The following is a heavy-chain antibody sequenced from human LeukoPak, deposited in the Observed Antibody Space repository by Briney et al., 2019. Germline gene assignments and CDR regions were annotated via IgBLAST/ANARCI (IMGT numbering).Heavy chain of an antibody. V-gene: IGHV1-2*02. CDR1: GYTFTGYY. J-gene: IGHJ6*03. Sequence: GASVKVSCKASGYTFTGYYMHWVRQAPGQGLEWMGWINPNSGGTNYAQKFQDRVTLTRDTSIRIAYMELSRLRFDDTAVYYCARAPLHYYHMDVWGKGTTVTISS. CDR3: ARAPLHYYHMDV. CDR2: INPNSGGT.